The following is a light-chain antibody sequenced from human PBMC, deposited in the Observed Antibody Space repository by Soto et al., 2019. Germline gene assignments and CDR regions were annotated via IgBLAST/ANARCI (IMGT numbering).Light chain of an antibody. CDR3: QQLNNSPFT. J-gene: IGKJ4*01. CDR2: DAY. CDR1: QGISNY. Sequence: MQLTQSPSSLYASVGDRVTITCRASQGISNYLALYQQKPGKDPKLLIYDAYTLQSGVTSRFSGSGSGTDFTLTISSLQPEDFATYYCQQLNNSPFTFGEGTKVEIK. V-gene: IGKV1-9*01.